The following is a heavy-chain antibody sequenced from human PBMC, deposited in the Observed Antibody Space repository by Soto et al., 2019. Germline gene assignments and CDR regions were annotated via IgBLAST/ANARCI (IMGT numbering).Heavy chain of an antibody. D-gene: IGHD3-22*01. CDR2: ISGSGGST. CDR3: AKGYYDRSGYWGWYGMDV. Sequence: EVQLLESGGGLVQPGGSLRLSCAASGFTFSSYAMSWVRQAPGKGLEWVSAISGSGGSTYYADSVKGRFTITRDNSKNTLYLQMTSVRAEDTAVYYCAKGYYDRSGYWGWYGMDVWGQGTTVTVSS. V-gene: IGHV3-23*01. J-gene: IGHJ6*02. CDR1: GFTFSSYA.